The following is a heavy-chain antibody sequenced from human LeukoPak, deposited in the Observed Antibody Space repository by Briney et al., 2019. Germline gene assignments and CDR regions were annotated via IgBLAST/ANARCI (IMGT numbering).Heavy chain of an antibody. Sequence: GGSLRLSCAASGFTFSSYSMNWVRQAPGKGLEWVSYISSSSSTIYYADSVKGRFTISRDNAKNSLYLQMNSLRAEDTAVYYCAREGSGSYYSLVYFQHWGRGTLVTVSS. D-gene: IGHD1-26*01. J-gene: IGHJ1*01. CDR1: GFTFSSYS. V-gene: IGHV3-48*01. CDR3: AREGSGSYYSLVYFQH. CDR2: ISSSSSTI.